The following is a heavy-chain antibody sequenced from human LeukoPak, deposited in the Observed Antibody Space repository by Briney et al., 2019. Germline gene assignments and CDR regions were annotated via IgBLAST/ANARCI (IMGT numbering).Heavy chain of an antibody. V-gene: IGHV1-2*02. D-gene: IGHD2-15*01. CDR3: ARGVAAGGRRLDP. CDR2: INPNSGGT. J-gene: IGHJ5*02. Sequence: GASVKVSCKTSGYNFTGYWRHWVRQAPGQGVEWLGWINPNSGGTNYAQKFQDSVSMTRDTSINTVYMELSSVRLDDTAVYYCARGVAAGGRRLDPWGQGTLITVSS. CDR1: GYNFTGYW.